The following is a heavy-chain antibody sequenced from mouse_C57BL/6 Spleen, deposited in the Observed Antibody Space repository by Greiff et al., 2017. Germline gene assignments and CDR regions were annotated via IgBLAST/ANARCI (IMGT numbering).Heavy chain of an antibody. J-gene: IGHJ1*03. CDR1: GYTFTSYW. V-gene: IGHV1-53*01. CDR3: ARLLRTFWYFDV. CDR2: INPSNGGT. Sequence: QVQLKQPGTELVKPGASVKLSCKASGYTFTSYWMHWVKQRPGQGLEWIGNINPSNGGTNYNEKFKSKATLTVDKSSSTAYMQLSSLTSEDSAVYYCARLLRTFWYFDVWGTWTTVTVSS. D-gene: IGHD1-1*01.